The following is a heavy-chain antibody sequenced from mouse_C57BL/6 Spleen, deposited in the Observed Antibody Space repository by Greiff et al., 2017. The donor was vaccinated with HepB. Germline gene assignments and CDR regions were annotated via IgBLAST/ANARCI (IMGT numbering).Heavy chain of an antibody. CDR1: GYTFTSYW. Sequence: VQLQQPGAELVKPGASVKLSCKASGYTFTSYWMHWVKQRPGQGLEWIGMIHPNSGSTNYNEKFKSKATLTVDKSSSTAYMQLSSLTSEDSAVYYCAREGYGYDGAYWGQGTLVTVSA. V-gene: IGHV1-64*01. J-gene: IGHJ3*01. CDR3: AREGYGYDGAY. CDR2: IHPNSGST. D-gene: IGHD2-2*01.